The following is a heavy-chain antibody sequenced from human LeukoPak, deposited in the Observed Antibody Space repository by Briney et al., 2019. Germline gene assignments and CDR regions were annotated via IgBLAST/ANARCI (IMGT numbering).Heavy chain of an antibody. V-gene: IGHV3-48*03. CDR3: ARVPEFDYYGSGSYYTNLYFDY. D-gene: IGHD3-10*01. Sequence: GGSLRLSCAASGFTFSSYEMNWVRQAPGKGLEWVSYISSSGSTIYYADSVKGRFTISRDNAKNSLYLQMNSLRAEDTAVYYCARVPEFDYYGSGSYYTNLYFDYWGQGTLVTVSS. CDR2: ISSSGSTI. CDR1: GFTFSSYE. J-gene: IGHJ4*02.